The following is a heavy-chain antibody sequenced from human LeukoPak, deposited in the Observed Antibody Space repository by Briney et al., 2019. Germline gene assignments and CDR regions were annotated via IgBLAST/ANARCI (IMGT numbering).Heavy chain of an antibody. J-gene: IGHJ4*02. CDR2: INYSGST. CDR3: ARHAGGDYYDSGGYYYPFDY. Sequence: PSETLSLTCTVSGGSISSSSYYWGWIRQPPGKGLEWIGSINYSGSTYYNPSLKSRVTISVDTSKNQYSLKLSSVTAADTAVYYCARHAGGDYYDSGGYYYPFDYWGQGILVTVSS. D-gene: IGHD3-22*01. V-gene: IGHV4-39*01. CDR1: GGSISSSSYY.